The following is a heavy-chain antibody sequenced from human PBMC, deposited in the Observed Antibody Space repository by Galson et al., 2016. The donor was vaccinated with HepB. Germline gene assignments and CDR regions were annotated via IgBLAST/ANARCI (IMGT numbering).Heavy chain of an antibody. CDR1: GLTVSSRY. J-gene: IGHJ4*02. CDR3: ATDEGAY. V-gene: IGHV3-66*01. CDR2: IFSGGAT. D-gene: IGHD1-26*01. Sequence: SLRLSCAASGLTVSSRYMSWFRQAPGKGLEWVSVIFSGGATYYADSVKGRFTLFRDSSKNTLYLQMSSLRVEDTALYSCATDEGAYWGQGTLVTVSS.